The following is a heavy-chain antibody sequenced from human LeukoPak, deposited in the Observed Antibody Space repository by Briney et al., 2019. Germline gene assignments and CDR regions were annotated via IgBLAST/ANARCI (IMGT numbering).Heavy chain of an antibody. J-gene: IGHJ6*02. CDR2: INYIRTT. CDR1: VRSLSRYY. CDR3: ARSYSSSDHYYYYGMDV. D-gene: IGHD6-13*01. Sequence: SHTLSLLCTVSVRSLSRYYSNWIRQPPGKALEWIGDINYIRTTDYNPSLKSRVTISLDTSKNRFSLKLSSVTAADTAMYYCARSYSSSDHYYYYGMDVWGQGTTVTVSS. V-gene: IGHV4-59*08.